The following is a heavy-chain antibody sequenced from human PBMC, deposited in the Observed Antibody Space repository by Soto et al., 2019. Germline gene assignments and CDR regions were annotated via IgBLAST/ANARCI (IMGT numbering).Heavy chain of an antibody. Sequence: QVQLQQWGAGVLKPSETLSLTCAVYGGSFSGYYWSWIRQPPGKGLVWIGEINHSGSTNYNPSLKSQVTISVDTTKNHLSPKLSPVTELDTAVYYCARGTRHLSSFSCYYGMDVWGQGTTVTVSS. D-gene: IGHD3-16*02. CDR2: INHSGST. CDR1: GGSFSGYY. CDR3: ARGTRHLSSFSCYYGMDV. J-gene: IGHJ6*02. V-gene: IGHV4-34*01.